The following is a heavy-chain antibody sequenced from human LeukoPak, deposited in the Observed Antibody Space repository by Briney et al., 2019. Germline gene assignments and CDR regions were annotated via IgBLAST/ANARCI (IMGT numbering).Heavy chain of an antibody. V-gene: IGHV4-31*03. CDR3: ARVSCTSTSCPGWIDP. J-gene: IGHJ5*02. D-gene: IGHD2-2*01. Sequence: SETLSLTCTVSGGSISSGGYYWSWIRQHPGKGLECIGYIYYSGSTYYTPSLKSRVTISVDTSKNQFSLKLSSVTAADTAVYYCARVSCTSTSCPGWIDPWGQGTLVTVSS. CDR1: GGSISSGGYY. CDR2: IYYSGST.